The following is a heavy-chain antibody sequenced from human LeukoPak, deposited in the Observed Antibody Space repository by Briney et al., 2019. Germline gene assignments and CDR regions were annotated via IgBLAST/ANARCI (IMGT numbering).Heavy chain of an antibody. CDR3: ARDSLIGGRNGYRIFDS. D-gene: IGHD5-24*01. CDR1: GGSISSYY. J-gene: IGHJ4*02. V-gene: IGHV4-59*01. Sequence: PSETLSLTCTVSGGSISSYYWGWIRQPPGKGLEWIGSIYYSGSTNYNPSLKSRVTISVDTSTNQFSLNLSSVTAADTAVYFCARDSLIGGRNGYRIFDSCGPGTLVTVSS. CDR2: IYYSGST.